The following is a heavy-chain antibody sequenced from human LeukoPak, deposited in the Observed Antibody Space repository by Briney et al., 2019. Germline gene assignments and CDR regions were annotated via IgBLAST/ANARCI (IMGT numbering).Heavy chain of an antibody. CDR3: ARANTPFADY. D-gene: IGHD2-2*02. CDR1: RFTFSSYD. J-gene: IGHJ4*02. V-gene: IGHV3-30*09. Sequence: GRSLRLSCAASRFTFSSYDMHWVRQAPGKGLEWVAVISYDGSNKFYADSVKGRFAISRDNSKNTVYLQMNSLRVEDTAVYYCARANTPFADYWGQGTLVTVSS. CDR2: ISYDGSNK.